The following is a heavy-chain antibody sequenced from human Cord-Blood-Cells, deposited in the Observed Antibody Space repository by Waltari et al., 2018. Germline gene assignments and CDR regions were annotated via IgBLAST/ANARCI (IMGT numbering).Heavy chain of an antibody. D-gene: IGHD3-3*01. Sequence: QVQLQQWGAGLLKPSETLSLTCAVYGGSFSGYYWSWIRQPPGKGLEWIGEINHSGSTNYNPSLKRRVTISVDTSKNQFSLKLSSVTAADTAVYYCARGLRYYDFWSGYYDYWGQGTLVTVSS. J-gene: IGHJ4*02. CDR2: INHSGST. CDR1: GGSFSGYY. CDR3: ARGLRYYDFWSGYYDY. V-gene: IGHV4-34*01.